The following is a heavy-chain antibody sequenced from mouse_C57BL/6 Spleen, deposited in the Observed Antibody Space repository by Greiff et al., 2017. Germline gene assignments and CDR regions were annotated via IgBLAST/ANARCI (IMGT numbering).Heavy chain of an antibody. J-gene: IGHJ4*01. CDR3: ARGDYYGSSRGGYAMDY. CDR2: IYPRSGNT. V-gene: IGHV1-81*01. D-gene: IGHD1-1*01. Sequence: QVQLQQSGAELARPGASVKLSCKASGYTFTSYGISWVKQRTGQGLEWIGEIYPRSGNTYYNEKFKGKATLTADKSSSTAYMELRSLTSEDSAVYFCARGDYYGSSRGGYAMDYWGQGTSVTVSS. CDR1: GYTFTSYG.